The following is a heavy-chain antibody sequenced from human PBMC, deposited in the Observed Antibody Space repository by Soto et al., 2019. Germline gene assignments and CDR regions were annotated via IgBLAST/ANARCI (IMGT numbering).Heavy chain of an antibody. J-gene: IGHJ6*03. CDR1: GFTFTGYY. CDR3: ARGIAAQDYYYYMDV. V-gene: IGHV1-2*04. CDR2: VNPNSGGT. Sequence: GASVKVSCKASGFTFTGYYMYWVRQSPGQGLEWMGWVNPNSGGTNYAQKFQGWVTMTRDTSISTAYMELSRLRSDDTAVYYCARGIAAQDYYYYMDVWGKGTTVTVSS. D-gene: IGHD6-13*01.